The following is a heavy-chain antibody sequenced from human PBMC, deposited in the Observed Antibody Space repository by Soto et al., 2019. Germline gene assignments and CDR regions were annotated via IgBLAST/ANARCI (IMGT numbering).Heavy chain of an antibody. D-gene: IGHD1-1*01. V-gene: IGHV3-53*01. Sequence: GGSLRLSCAASGFTVSSNYMSWVRQAPGKGLEWVSVIYSGGSTYYADSVKGRFTISRDNSKNTLYLQMNSLRAEDTAVYYCARGPGGNYLIPDYWDHWGQGTLVTVSS. CDR1: GFTVSSNY. CDR3: ARGPGGNYLIPDYWDH. J-gene: IGHJ4*02. CDR2: IYSGGST.